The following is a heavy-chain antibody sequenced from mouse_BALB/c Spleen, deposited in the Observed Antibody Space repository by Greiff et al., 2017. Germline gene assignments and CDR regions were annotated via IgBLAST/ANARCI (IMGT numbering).Heavy chain of an antibody. CDR1: GFTFSSYA. V-gene: IGHV5-6-5*01. CDR2: ISSGGST. CDR3: ARGGGYRYDERAWFAY. J-gene: IGHJ3*01. D-gene: IGHD2-14*01. Sequence: EVNLVESGGGLVKPGGSLKLSCAASGFTFSSYAMSWVRQTPEKRLEWVASISSGGSTYYPDSVKGRFTISRDNARNILYLQMSSLRSEDTAMYYCARGGGYRYDERAWFAYWGQGTLVTVSA.